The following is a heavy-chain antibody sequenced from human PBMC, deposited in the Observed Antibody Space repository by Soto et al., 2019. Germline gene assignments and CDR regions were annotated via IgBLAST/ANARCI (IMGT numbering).Heavy chain of an antibody. Sequence: QVQLQESGPGLVKPSETLSLTSTVSGGSVSSGSYYWSWIRQPPGKGLEWIGYIYYSGSTNYNPSLKSRVTISVDTSKNQFSLKLSSVTAADTAVYYCARSPDSSGYYEDYWGQGTLVTVSS. V-gene: IGHV4-61*01. CDR1: GGSVSSGSYY. J-gene: IGHJ4*02. CDR2: IYYSGST. CDR3: ARSPDSSGYYEDY. D-gene: IGHD3-22*01.